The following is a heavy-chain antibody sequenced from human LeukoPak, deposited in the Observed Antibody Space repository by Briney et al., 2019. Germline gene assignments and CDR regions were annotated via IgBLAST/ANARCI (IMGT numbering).Heavy chain of an antibody. J-gene: IGHJ4*02. D-gene: IGHD2-21*01. CDR1: GFTFSSYW. CDR3: ARVGEGTFDY. V-gene: IGHV3-7*01. Sequence: PGGSLRLSCAASGFTFSSYWMSWVRQAPGKGLEWVANIKQDGTEKYYVDSVWGRFTISRDNAKNLLYLQMNSLRAEDTALYYCARVGEGTFDYWGQGTLVTVSS. CDR2: IKQDGTEK.